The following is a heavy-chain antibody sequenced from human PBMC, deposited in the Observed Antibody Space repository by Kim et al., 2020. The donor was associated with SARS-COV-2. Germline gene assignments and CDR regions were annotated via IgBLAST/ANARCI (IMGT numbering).Heavy chain of an antibody. CDR3: ARDLVGPIDY. V-gene: IGHV1-69*01. Sequence: TANYAQKCQGRVTITADESTSTAYMELSSLRSEDTAVYYCARDLVGPIDYWGQGTLVTVSS. CDR2: TA. D-gene: IGHD1-26*01. J-gene: IGHJ4*02.